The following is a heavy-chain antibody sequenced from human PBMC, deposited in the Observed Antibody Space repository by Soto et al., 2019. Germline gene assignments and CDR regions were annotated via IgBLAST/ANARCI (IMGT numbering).Heavy chain of an antibody. V-gene: IGHV1-8*01. CDR1: GYTFTFTSYD. Sequence: ASVKVSCKASGYTFTFTSYDINWVRQATGQGLEWMGWMNPNSGNTGYAQKFQGRVTMTRNTSISTAYMELSSLRSEDTAVYYCASAYQSRLCTGGVCYTLIFWGQGTLVTVSS. D-gene: IGHD2-8*02. CDR2: MNPNSGNT. CDR3: ASAYQSRLCTGGVCYTLIF. J-gene: IGHJ4*02.